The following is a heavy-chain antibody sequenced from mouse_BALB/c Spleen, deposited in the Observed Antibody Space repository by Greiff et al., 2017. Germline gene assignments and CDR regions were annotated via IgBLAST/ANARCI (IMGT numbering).Heavy chain of an antibody. Sequence: DVKLVESGGDLVKPGGSLKLSCAASGFTFSSYGMSWVRQTPDKRLEWVATISSGGSYTYYPDSVKGRFTISRDNAKNTLYLQMSSLKSEDTAMYYCARRWDYDDGAMDYWGQGTSVTVSS. J-gene: IGHJ4*01. CDR1: GFTFSSYG. CDR2: ISSGGSYT. CDR3: ARRWDYDDGAMDY. D-gene: IGHD2-4*01. V-gene: IGHV5-6*02.